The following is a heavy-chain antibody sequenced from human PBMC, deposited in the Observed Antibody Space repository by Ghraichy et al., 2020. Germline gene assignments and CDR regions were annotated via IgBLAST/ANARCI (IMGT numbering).Heavy chain of an antibody. CDR3: AERLGGYYYYGMDV. Sequence: ASVKVSCKASGYTFTSYDINWVRQATGQGLEWMGWMNPNSGNTGYAQKFQGRVTMTRNTSISTAYMELSSLRSEDTAVYYCAERLGGYYYYGMDVWGQGTTVTVSS. V-gene: IGHV1-8*01. D-gene: IGHD3-16*01. CDR1: GYTFTSYD. CDR2: MNPNSGNT. J-gene: IGHJ6*02.